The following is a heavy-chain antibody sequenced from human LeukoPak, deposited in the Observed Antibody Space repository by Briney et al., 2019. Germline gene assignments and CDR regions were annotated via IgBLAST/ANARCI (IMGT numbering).Heavy chain of an antibody. CDR2: IYSSGST. CDR3: ARAYSSSFNFDY. D-gene: IGHD6-6*01. V-gene: IGHV3-66*01. J-gene: IGHJ4*02. Sequence: GGSLRLSCAASGFTVSSNYMSWVRQAPGKGLEWVSVIYSSGSTYYADSVKGRFTISRDNSKNTLYLQMNSLRAEDTAVYYCARAYSSSFNFDYWDQGTLVTVSS. CDR1: GFTVSSNY.